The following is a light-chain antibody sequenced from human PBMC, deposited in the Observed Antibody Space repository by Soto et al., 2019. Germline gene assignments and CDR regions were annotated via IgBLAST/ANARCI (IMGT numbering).Light chain of an antibody. CDR1: QSIGSW. CDR2: KAS. J-gene: IGKJ1*01. CDR3: HQYNTYLWT. Sequence: DIQMTQSPSTLSASVGARVIIVCRASQSIGSWLAWYQQKPGKAPKLLIYKASSLESGVPSRFSGSGSGTEFTLTIRSLQPDDFATYYCHQYNTYLWTFGQGTKVEIK. V-gene: IGKV1-5*03.